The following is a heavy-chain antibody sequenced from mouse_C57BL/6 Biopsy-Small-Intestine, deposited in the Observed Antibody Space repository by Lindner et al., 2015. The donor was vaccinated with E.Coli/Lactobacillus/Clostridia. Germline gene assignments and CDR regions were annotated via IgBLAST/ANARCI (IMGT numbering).Heavy chain of an antibody. CDR1: GYSFTGYY. D-gene: IGHD2-2*01. Sequence: VQLQESGPELVKPGASVKISCKASGYSFTGYYIHWVKQSHGNILDWIGFISPYNGLSSYNQKFKGKATLTVDKSSSTAYMELRSLTSEDSSVYFCASSYGSNGFFDVWGTGTTVTVSS. CDR3: ASSYGSNGFFDV. CDR2: ISPYNGLS. J-gene: IGHJ1*03. V-gene: IGHV1-31*01.